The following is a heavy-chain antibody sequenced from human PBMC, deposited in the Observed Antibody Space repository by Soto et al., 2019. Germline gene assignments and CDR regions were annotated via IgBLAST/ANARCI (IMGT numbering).Heavy chain of an antibody. V-gene: IGHV4-39*01. CDR2: IYYSGST. CDR1: GGSISSSSYY. J-gene: IGHJ3*02. CDR3: ARKWGWELLPDAFDI. Sequence: XAILSLTCTVSGGSISSSSYYWGWIRQPPGKGLEWIGSIYYSGSTYYNPSLKSRVTISVDTSKNQFSLKLSSVTAADTAVYYCARKWGWELLPDAFDIWAQGTMVTVSS. D-gene: IGHD1-26*01.